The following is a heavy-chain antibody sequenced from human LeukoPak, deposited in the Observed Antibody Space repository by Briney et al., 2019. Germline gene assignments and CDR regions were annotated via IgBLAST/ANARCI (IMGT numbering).Heavy chain of an antibody. Sequence: ASVKVSCKAFGYTFSGYYMHWVRQAPGQGLEWMGWINTNTGNPTYAQGFTGRFVFSLDTSVSTAYLQISSLKAEDTAVYYCARPPGIAVAASLGYWGQGTLVTVSS. V-gene: IGHV7-4-1*02. CDR3: ARPPGIAVAASLGY. CDR1: GYTFSGYY. J-gene: IGHJ4*02. CDR2: INTNTGNP. D-gene: IGHD6-19*01.